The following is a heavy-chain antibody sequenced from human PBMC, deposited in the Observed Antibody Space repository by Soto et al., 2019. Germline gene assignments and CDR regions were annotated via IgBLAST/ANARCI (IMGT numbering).Heavy chain of an antibody. CDR1: GYTLTELS. J-gene: IGHJ5*02. CDR3: ATGLRKLRFLEWLLEAWFDP. CDR2: FDPEDGET. D-gene: IGHD3-3*01. V-gene: IGHV1-24*01. Sequence: GASLKGYCKVSGYTLTELSMHWVRQAPGKGLEWMGGFDPEDGETIYAQKFQGRVTMTEDTSTDTAYMELSSLRSEDTAVYYCATGLRKLRFLEWLLEAWFDPWGQGTLVTVSS.